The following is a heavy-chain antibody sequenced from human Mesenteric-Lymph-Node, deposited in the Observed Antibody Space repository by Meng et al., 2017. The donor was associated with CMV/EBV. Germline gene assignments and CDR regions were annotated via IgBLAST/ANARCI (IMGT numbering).Heavy chain of an antibody. D-gene: IGHD2-15*01. Sequence: SGYTFTGYYMHWVRQAPGQRLEWMGWIDAGNGNTKYSQKFQGRVTITRDTSARIVNMELSSLRSEDTAVYYCARDNSGGEFDWFDPWGQGTLVTVSS. V-gene: IGHV1-3*01. CDR1: GYTFTGYY. J-gene: IGHJ5*02. CDR2: IDAGNGNT. CDR3: ARDNSGGEFDWFDP.